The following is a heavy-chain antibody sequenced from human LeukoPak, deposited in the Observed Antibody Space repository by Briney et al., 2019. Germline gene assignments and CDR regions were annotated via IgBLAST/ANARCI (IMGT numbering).Heavy chain of an antibody. CDR2: ISSSGSGK. CDR1: GFSFSSYE. V-gene: IGHV3-48*03. J-gene: IGHJ4*02. D-gene: IGHD4-17*01. Sequence: GGSLRLSCAASGFSFSSYEMTWVRQAPREGLEWVSFISSSGSGKNYADSVKGRFTISRDNAKNSLYLQMNSLRADDTAVYYCARRYYGVDYWGQGTLVTVSS. CDR3: ARRYYGVDY.